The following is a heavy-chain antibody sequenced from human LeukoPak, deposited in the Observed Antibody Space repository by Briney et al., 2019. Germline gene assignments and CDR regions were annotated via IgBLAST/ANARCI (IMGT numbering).Heavy chain of an antibody. V-gene: IGHV1-3*01. CDR3: ARGWSYYYDSGGYFAFDY. CDR1: GYTFTSYA. Sequence: ASVKVSCKASGYTFTSYAMHWVRQAPGQRLEWMGWINAGNGNTKYSQKFQGRVTITRDTSASTAYMELSSLRSEDTAVYYCARGWSYYYDSGGYFAFDYWGQGTLVTVSS. J-gene: IGHJ4*02. D-gene: IGHD3-22*01. CDR2: INAGNGNT.